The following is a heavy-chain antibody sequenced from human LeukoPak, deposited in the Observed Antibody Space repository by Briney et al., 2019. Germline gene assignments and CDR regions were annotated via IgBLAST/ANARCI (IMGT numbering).Heavy chain of an antibody. Sequence: GSSVKVSCKASGGTFTSYAISWVRQAPGQGLEWMGGIIPIFGTANYAQKFQGRVTITADESTSTAYMELSSLRSEDTAVYYCAREIGYYGSGSSFDYWGQGTLVTVSS. D-gene: IGHD3-10*01. CDR3: AREIGYYGSGSSFDY. CDR1: GGTFTSYA. V-gene: IGHV1-69*01. CDR2: IIPIFGTA. J-gene: IGHJ4*02.